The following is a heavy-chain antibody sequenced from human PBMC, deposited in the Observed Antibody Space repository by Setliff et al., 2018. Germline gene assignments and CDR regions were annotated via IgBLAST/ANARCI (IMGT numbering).Heavy chain of an antibody. CDR1: GGTFSSYA. CDR3: ARVGSKPQLGWFDP. Sequence: SVKVSCKASGGTFSSYAISWVRQAPGQGLEWMGGIIPILGRVDYAQKLQGRVTITADKSTSTAYMELNSLTAEDTAVYYCARVGSKPQLGWFDPWGQGTLVTVSS. D-gene: IGHD1-26*01. J-gene: IGHJ5*02. CDR2: IIPILGRV. V-gene: IGHV1-69*10.